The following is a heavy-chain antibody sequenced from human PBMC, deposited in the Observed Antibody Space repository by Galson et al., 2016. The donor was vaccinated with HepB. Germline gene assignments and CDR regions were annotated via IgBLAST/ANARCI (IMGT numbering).Heavy chain of an antibody. D-gene: IGHD6-19*01. Sequence: SLRLSCATSGITFSRLVMHWVRQAPGKGLEWVAVIGHDGTGKIYADAVGGRFTISKDDSRRTLYLQMDSLAPEDTAVYCGATAGRSSGRSDTFEFWGPGALVSVSS. CDR2: IGHDGTGK. CDR3: ATAGRSSGRSDTFEF. V-gene: IGHV3-30-3*01. CDR1: GITFSRLV. J-gene: IGHJ3*01.